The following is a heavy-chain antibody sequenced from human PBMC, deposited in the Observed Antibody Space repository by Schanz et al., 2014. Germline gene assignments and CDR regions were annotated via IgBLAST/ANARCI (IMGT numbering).Heavy chain of an antibody. CDR1: GGTFSSYT. CDR2: INVGNGNM. Sequence: QVQLVQSGAEVKKPGSSVKVSCTASGGTFSSYTISWIRQAPGQGLEWMGWINVGNGNMKYSQKFQGRVTMTRNTSISTAYMELRSLRSDDTAVYYCARGYGDSPTDFWGQGTLVTVSS. CDR3: ARGYGDSPTDF. D-gene: IGHD4-17*01. J-gene: IGHJ4*02. V-gene: IGHV1-8*01.